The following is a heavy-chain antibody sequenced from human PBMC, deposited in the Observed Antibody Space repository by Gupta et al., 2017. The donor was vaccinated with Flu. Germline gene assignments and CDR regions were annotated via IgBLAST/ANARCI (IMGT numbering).Heavy chain of an antibody. CDR3: AKDLGYSYVSEGVGMDV. Sequence: EVQLVESGGGLVQPGRSLRLSCAASGFTFDDYAMHWVRQAPGKGLEWVSGISWNSGSIGYADSVKGRFTISRDNAKNSLYLQMNSLSAEDTALYYCAKDLGYSYVSEGVGMDVWGQGTTVTVSS. CDR1: GFTFDDYA. D-gene: IGHD5-18*01. CDR2: ISWNSGSI. V-gene: IGHV3-9*01. J-gene: IGHJ6*02.